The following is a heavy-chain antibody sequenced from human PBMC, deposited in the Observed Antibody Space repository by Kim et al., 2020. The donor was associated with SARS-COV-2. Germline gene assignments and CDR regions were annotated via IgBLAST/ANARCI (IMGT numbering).Heavy chain of an antibody. D-gene: IGHD3-22*01. Sequence: VSLKGRFTVSRDNSYNTLYLQMTSLNAEDTALYYCTKDHESSGWPTLDYWGQGPLVTVSS. J-gene: IGHJ4*02. V-gene: IGHV3-23*01. CDR3: TKDHESSGWPTLDY.